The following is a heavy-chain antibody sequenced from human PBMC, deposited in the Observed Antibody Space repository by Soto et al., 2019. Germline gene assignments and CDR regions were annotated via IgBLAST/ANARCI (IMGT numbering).Heavy chain of an antibody. D-gene: IGHD1-26*01. V-gene: IGHV4-34*01. J-gene: IGHJ5*02. CDR2: INHSGST. Sequence: SETLSLTCAVYGGSFSGYYWSWIRQPPGKGLEWIGEINHSGSTNYNPSLKSRVTISVDTSKNQFSLKLSSVTAADTAVYYCARGPGGTGGLDPLGQATLVTXS. CDR3: ARGPGGTGGLDP. CDR1: GGSFSGYY.